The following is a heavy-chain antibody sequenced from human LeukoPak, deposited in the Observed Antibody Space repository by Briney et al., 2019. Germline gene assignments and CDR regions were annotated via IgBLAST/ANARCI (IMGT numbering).Heavy chain of an antibody. V-gene: IGHV3-11*01. CDR3: TVIIIDHEGGGEGFDI. CDR1: GFTFSDYY. CDR2: ISSSGSTI. Sequence: GGSLRLSCAASGFTFSDYYMSWLRQAPGKGLEWVSYISSSGSTIYYADSVKGRFTISRDNAKNSLYLQMNSLRAEDTAVYYCTVIIIDHEGGGEGFDIWGQGTMVTVSS. J-gene: IGHJ3*02. D-gene: IGHD1-14*01.